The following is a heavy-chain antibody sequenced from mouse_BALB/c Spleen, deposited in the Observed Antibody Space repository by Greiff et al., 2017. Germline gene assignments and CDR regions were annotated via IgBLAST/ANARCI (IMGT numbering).Heavy chain of an antibody. CDR2: IDPENGNT. V-gene: IGHV14-1*02. Sequence: EVKLMESGAELVRPGALVKLSCKASGFNIKDYYMHWVKQRPEQGLEWIGWIDPENGNTIYDPKFQGKASITADTSSNTAYLQLSSLTSEDTAVYYCARWYYGYDLGGFAYWGQGTLVTVSA. CDR1: GFNIKDYY. D-gene: IGHD2-2*01. J-gene: IGHJ3*01. CDR3: ARWYYGYDLGGFAY.